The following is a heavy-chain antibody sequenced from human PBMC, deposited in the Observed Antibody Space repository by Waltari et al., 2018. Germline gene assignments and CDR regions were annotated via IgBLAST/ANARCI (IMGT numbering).Heavy chain of an antibody. J-gene: IGHJ4*02. CDR1: GFTFSSYA. CDR2: IYSGGSP. D-gene: IGHD6-13*01. V-gene: IGHV3-23*03. Sequence: EVQLLESGGGLVQPGGSLRLSCAASGFTFSSYAMSWVRQAPGKGLEWVSVIYSGGSPYYADSVKGRFTISRDNSKNTLYLPMNSLRAEDTAVYYCAKSTQQLEDYWGQGTLVTVSS. CDR3: AKSTQQLEDY.